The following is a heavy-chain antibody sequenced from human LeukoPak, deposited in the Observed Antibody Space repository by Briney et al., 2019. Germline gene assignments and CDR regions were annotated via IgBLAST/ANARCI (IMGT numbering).Heavy chain of an antibody. CDR2: INRSGST. CDR3: ARGGFYCGDDCYVDY. J-gene: IGHJ4*02. D-gene: IGHD2-21*02. V-gene: IGHV4-34*01. CDR1: GGYIGSYY. Sequence: PSETLSLTCTVSGGYIGSYYWSWIRQPPEKGLEWIGEINRSGSTNYNPSLKSRVSISVDTSKNQFSLKLSSVTAADTAVYYCARGGFYCGDDCYVDYWGQGTLVTVSS.